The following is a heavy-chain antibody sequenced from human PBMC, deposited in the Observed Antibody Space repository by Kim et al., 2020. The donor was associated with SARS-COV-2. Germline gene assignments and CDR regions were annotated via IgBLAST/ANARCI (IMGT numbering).Heavy chain of an antibody. V-gene: IGHV3-30*07. D-gene: IGHD3-10*01. Sequence: GRFTISRDKSKNTLYLQMNSLRAEDTAVYYCARDRRYGSGSYYNNNWFDPWGQGTLVTVSS. CDR3: ARDRRYGSGSYYNNNWFDP. J-gene: IGHJ5*02.